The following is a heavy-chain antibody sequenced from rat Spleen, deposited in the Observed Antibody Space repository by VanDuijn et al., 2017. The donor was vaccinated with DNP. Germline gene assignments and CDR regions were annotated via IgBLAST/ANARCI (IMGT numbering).Heavy chain of an antibody. CDR3: AVQLGVFDY. CDR1: GYSITSNFR. V-gene: IGHV3-3*01. Sequence: EVQLQESGPGLVKPSQSLSLTCSVTGYSITSNFRWSWIRKFPGNTLEWMGYINSAGSTDYNPALKSRISITRDTSKNQFFLQVNSLTTEDTATYYCAVQLGVFDYWGQGVMVIVSS. J-gene: IGHJ2*01. CDR2: INSAGST. D-gene: IGHD5-1*01.